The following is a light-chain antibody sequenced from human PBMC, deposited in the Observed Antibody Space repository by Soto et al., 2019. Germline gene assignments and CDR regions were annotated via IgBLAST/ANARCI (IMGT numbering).Light chain of an antibody. V-gene: IGKV1-27*01. J-gene: IGKJ3*01. CDR1: QGIRNY. Sequence: DIQMTQSPSSLSASVGDRVTITCRAIQGIRNYIAWYQQKPGKVPKLLIYAASTLQSGVPSRFSGSGSGTDFTLTISSLQPEDVATYYCQKYNSAPRTFGPGTKVDIK. CDR3: QKYNSAPRT. CDR2: AAS.